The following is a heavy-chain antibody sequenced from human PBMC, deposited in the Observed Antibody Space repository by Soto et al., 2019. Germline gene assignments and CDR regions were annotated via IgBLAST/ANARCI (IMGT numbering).Heavy chain of an antibody. CDR1: GFTFSSYS. V-gene: IGHV3-48*01. CDR2: ISSSSSTI. D-gene: IGHD3-3*01. CDR3: ARAISSDYDFWSGYPRRLDY. Sequence: GGSLRLSCAASGFTFSSYSMNWVRQAPGKGLEWVSYISSSSSTIYYADSVKGRFTISRDNAKNSLYLQMNSLRAEDTAVYYCARAISSDYDFWSGYPRRLDYWGQGTLVTISS. J-gene: IGHJ4*02.